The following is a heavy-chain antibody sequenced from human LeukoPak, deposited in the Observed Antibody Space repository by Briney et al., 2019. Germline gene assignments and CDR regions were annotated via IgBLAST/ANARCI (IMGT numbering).Heavy chain of an antibody. J-gene: IGHJ5*02. D-gene: IGHD3-22*01. Sequence: ASVKVSCKASGYTFTGYYMHWVRQAPGQGLEWMGWINPNSGGTNYAQKFQGRVTMTRDTSISTAYMELSKLRSDDTAVYYCARDNYDSSGFQYNWFDPWGQGTLVTVSS. CDR1: GYTFTGYY. CDR3: ARDNYDSSGFQYNWFDP. V-gene: IGHV1-2*02. CDR2: INPNSGGT.